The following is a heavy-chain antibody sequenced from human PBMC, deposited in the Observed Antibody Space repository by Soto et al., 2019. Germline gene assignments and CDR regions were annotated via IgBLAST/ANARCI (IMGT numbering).Heavy chain of an antibody. D-gene: IGHD6-19*01. Sequence: GGSLRLSCAASGFTFSDYYMSWIRQAPGKGLEWVSYISSSSSYTNYADSVKGRFTISRDNAKNSLYLQMNSLRAEDTAVYYCAREGVSSGWSFDYWGQGTLVTVSS. CDR1: GFTFSDYY. CDR2: ISSSSSYT. V-gene: IGHV3-11*06. J-gene: IGHJ4*02. CDR3: AREGVSSGWSFDY.